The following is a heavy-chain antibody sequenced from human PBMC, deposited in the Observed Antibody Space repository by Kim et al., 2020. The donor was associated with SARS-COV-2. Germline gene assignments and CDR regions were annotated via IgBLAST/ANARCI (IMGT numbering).Heavy chain of an antibody. CDR1: GGSISSSSYY. V-gene: IGHV4-39*01. CDR3: ARRNRLFDP. CDR2: IYYSGST. J-gene: IGHJ5*02. Sequence: SETLSLTCTVSGGSISSSSYYWGWIRQPPGKGLEWMGSIYYSGSTYYNPSLKSRVTISVDTSKNQFSLKLSSVTAADTAVYYCARRNRLFDPWGQGTLVT. D-gene: IGHD1-1*01.